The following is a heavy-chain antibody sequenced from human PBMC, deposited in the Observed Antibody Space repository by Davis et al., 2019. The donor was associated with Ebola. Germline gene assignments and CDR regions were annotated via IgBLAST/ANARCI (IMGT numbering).Heavy chain of an antibody. CDR1: GYTFTSYG. Sequence: AASVKVSCKASGYTFTSYGISWVRQAPGQGLEWMGWISTYNGNTNYAQKVQGRITMTTDTSTSTAYMELRSLRSDDTAVYYCARDTTGGMGWFDPWGQGTLVTVSS. D-gene: IGHD4-17*01. CDR3: ARDTTGGMGWFDP. CDR2: ISTYNGNT. J-gene: IGHJ5*02. V-gene: IGHV1-18*01.